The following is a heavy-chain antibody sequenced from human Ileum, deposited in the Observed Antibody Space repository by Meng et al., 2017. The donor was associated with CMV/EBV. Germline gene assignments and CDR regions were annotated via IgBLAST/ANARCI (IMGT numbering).Heavy chain of an antibody. CDR2: INLNSGGT. Sequence: ASVKVSCKASGCSFTGYYMHWVRQAPGQGLEWMGWINLNSGGTNYAQKFQGRVTMTRDTYNSTAYMELRRLRSDDAAVYYCASVPRYCNGSSCYLFDYWGQGTLVTVSS. D-gene: IGHD2-2*01. J-gene: IGHJ4*02. CDR1: GCSFTGYY. CDR3: ASVPRYCNGSSCYLFDY. V-gene: IGHV1-2*02.